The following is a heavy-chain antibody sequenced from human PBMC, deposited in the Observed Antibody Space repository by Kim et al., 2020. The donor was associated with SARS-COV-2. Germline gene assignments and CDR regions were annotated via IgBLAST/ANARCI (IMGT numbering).Heavy chain of an antibody. CDR2: ISSGGSTI. V-gene: IGHV3-48*03. CDR3: ARGAASQVYYYGMDV. Sequence: GGSLRLSCAASGFTFSSYEMNWVRQAPGKGLEWVSYISSGGSTIYYADSVKGRFTISRDNAKNSLYLQMNSLRAEDTAVYYCARGAASQVYYYGMDVWGQGTTVTVSS. J-gene: IGHJ6*02. CDR1: GFTFSSYE. D-gene: IGHD6-25*01.